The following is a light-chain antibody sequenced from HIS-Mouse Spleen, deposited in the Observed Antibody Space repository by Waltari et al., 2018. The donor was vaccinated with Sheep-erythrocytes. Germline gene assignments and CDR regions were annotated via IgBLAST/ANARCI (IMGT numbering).Light chain of an antibody. CDR3: GAWDDSLNGWV. CDR2: YDD. V-gene: IGLV1-36*01. CDR1: SPNLGNTA. J-gene: IGLJ3*02. Sequence: QSVLPQPPSVSEPPMPRASTSSSGHSPNLGNTAVNRYQQLPGKAPTLLIYYDDLLPSGVSDRLFGSKSGTSASLAISGLQSEDDADYYCGAWDDSLNGWVFGGGTKLTVL.